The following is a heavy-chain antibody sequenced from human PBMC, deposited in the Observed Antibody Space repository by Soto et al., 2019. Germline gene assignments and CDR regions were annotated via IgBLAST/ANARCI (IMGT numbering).Heavy chain of an antibody. CDR1: GFTFSSSG. CDR3: AKAGEGTGATIES. Sequence: QMQLVESGGGVVQPGRSLRLSCAASGFTFSSSGMHWVRQAPGKGLEWMAVISYDGSNKYYVDSVKGRFTISRDNSKNTLEMQMNRLRAEDTAVYYCAKAGEGTGATIESWGQGTLVAVSS. J-gene: IGHJ4*02. CDR2: ISYDGSNK. V-gene: IGHV3-30*18. D-gene: IGHD1-26*01.